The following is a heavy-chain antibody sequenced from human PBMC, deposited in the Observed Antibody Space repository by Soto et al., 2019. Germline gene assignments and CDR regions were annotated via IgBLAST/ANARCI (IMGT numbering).Heavy chain of an antibody. CDR2: IWYDGSNK. V-gene: IGHV3-33*01. CDR1: GFTFSSYG. CDR3: ARDFSPDYDILTGIDY. D-gene: IGHD3-9*01. J-gene: IGHJ4*02. Sequence: GGSLRLSCAASGFTFSSYGMHWVRQAPGKGLEWVAVIWYDGSNKYYADSVKGRFTISRDNSKNTLYLQMNSLRAEDTAVYYCARDFSPDYDILTGIDYWGQGTLVTVSS.